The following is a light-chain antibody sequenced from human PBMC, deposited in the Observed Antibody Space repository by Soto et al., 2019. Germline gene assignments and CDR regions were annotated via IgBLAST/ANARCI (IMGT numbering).Light chain of an antibody. CDR3: SSYTTSSTYV. Sequence: QSALTQPASVSGSPGQSITISCTGTSSDVGGYNYVSWYQQYPGKAPKLIIYDVSDRPSGVSNRFSGSESGNTASLTISGLQAEDEADYYCSSYTTSSTYVFGTGTKLTVL. V-gene: IGLV2-14*01. CDR2: DVS. J-gene: IGLJ1*01. CDR1: SSDVGGYNY.